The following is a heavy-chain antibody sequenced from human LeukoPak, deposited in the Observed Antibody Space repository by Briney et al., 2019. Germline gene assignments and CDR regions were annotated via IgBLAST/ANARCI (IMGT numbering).Heavy chain of an antibody. CDR1: GFTFSNYW. CDR2: IKQDGGEK. J-gene: IGHJ4*02. V-gene: IGHV3-7*01. Sequence: PGGSLRLSCAASGFTFSNYWMNWVRQAPGKGLEWVANIKQDGGEKSYVDSVKGRFTISRDNAKNSLHLQMNSLRAEDTAVYYCARALGRDGYNGLDYWGQGTLVTVSS. D-gene: IGHD5-24*01. CDR3: ARALGRDGYNGLDY.